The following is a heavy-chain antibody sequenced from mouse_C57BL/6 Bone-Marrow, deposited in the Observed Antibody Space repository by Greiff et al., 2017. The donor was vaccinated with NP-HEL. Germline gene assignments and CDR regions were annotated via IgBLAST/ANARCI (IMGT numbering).Heavy chain of an antibody. CDR2: IYPGDGDT. V-gene: IGHV1-82*01. CDR1: GYAFSSSW. J-gene: IGHJ1*03. Sequence: VMLVESGPELVKPGASVKISCKASGYAFSSSWMNWVKPRPGKGLEWIGRIYPGDGDTNYNGKFKGKATLTADKSSSTAYMQLSSLTSEDSAVYFCARDYYGSSYGYFDVWGTGTTVTVSS. CDR3: ARDYYGSSYGYFDV. D-gene: IGHD1-1*01.